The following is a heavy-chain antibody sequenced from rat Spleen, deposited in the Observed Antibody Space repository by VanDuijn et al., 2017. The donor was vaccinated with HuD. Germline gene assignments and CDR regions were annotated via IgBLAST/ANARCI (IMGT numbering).Heavy chain of an antibody. Sequence: EVQLVESDGGLVQPGRSLKLSCAASGFTFSDYYLAWVRQAPTMGLEWVASISSGGGGPYYPDSVKGRFTISRDNAKSTLYLQMDSLRSEDTASYYCARHGAYNNYGWFAYWGQGTLVTVSS. CDR1: GFTFSDYY. D-gene: IGHD1-10*01. V-gene: IGHV5-25*01. J-gene: IGHJ3*01. CDR3: ARHGAYNNYGWFAY. CDR2: ISSGGGGP.